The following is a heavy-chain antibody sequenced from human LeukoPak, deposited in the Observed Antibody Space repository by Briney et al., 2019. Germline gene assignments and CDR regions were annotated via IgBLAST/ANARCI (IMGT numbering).Heavy chain of an antibody. CDR2: IYYSGST. J-gene: IGHJ6*02. V-gene: IGHV4-31*03. D-gene: IGHD3-22*01. Sequence: SETLSLTCTVSGVSISSGGYYWSWIRQHPGKGLEWIGYIYYSGSTYYNPSLKSRVTISVDTSKNQFSLKLSSVTAADTAVYYCARYYDSSSYGMDVWGQGTTVTVSS. CDR3: ARYYDSSSYGMDV. CDR1: GVSISSGGYY.